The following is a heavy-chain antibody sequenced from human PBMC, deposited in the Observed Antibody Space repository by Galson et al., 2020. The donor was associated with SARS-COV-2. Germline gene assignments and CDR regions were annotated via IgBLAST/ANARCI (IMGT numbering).Heavy chain of an antibody. J-gene: IGHJ4*02. V-gene: IGHV1-18*01. Sequence: ASVKVSCKTSGYTFSNYGVTWVRQAPGQGLEWMGWISAYNGNTHYAQNLQGRVTLTTDTSTSTAYMELRNLRSDDTAAYYCARDRRDDLWYGFSAHLDCWGQGTLVPVSS. CDR3: ARDRRDDLWYGFSAHLDC. D-gene: IGHD3-10*01. CDR2: ISAYNGNT. CDR1: GYTFSNYG.